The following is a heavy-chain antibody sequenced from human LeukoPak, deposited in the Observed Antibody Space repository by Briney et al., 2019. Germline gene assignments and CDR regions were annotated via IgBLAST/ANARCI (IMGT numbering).Heavy chain of an antibody. CDR2: IYYSGST. CDR3: ARSPRRMRGDYPFDY. D-gene: IGHD4-17*01. CDR1: GGSISSGGYY. V-gene: IGHV4-31*03. J-gene: IGHJ4*02. Sequence: SETLSLTCTVSGGSISSGGYYWSWIRQHPGKGLEWIGYIYYSGSTYYNPSLKSRVTISVDTSKNQFSLKLSSVTAADTAVYYCARSPRRMRGDYPFDYWGQGTLVTVSS.